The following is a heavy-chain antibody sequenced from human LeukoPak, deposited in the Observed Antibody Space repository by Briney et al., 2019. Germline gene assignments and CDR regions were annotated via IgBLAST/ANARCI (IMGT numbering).Heavy chain of an antibody. D-gene: IGHD3-22*01. CDR3: AKVILYYYDSSGYYPNDY. V-gene: IGHV3-23*01. J-gene: IGHJ4*02. Sequence: QPGPSLRLSCAPAGFTFSSYAMSWARHAPRKWLEWVSSISGSGGSTYYADSVKGRFTISRDNSKNTLYLQMNSLRAEDTAVYYCAKVILYYYDSSGYYPNDYWGQGTLVTVSS. CDR1: GFTFSSYA. CDR2: ISGSGGST.